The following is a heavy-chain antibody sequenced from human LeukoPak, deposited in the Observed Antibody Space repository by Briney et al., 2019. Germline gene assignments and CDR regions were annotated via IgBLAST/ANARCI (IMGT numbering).Heavy chain of an antibody. CDR1: GFTFSSYG. V-gene: IGHV3-23*01. Sequence: GGSLRLSCAASGFTFSSYGMNWVRQAPGKGLEWVSNIGGNGGSTYYADSVKGRFTISRDNSKNTLYLQMNSLRAEDTAVYHCAKVWFGELSFFDYWGQGTLVTVSS. J-gene: IGHJ4*02. D-gene: IGHD3-10*01. CDR2: IGGNGGST. CDR3: AKVWFGELSFFDY.